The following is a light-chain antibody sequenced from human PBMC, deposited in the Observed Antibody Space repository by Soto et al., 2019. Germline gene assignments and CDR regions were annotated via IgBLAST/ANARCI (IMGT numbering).Light chain of an antibody. CDR1: ESVSTS. Sequence: EREMTQSPATPSLAAGERVTVSCRASESVSTSLAWYQQTAGHAPRPRIYGASTRATGIPARLSGSGSGTEFTLTISGMQSEDFAVYYCQQYSIWRTFGQGTKVDIK. CDR2: GAS. J-gene: IGKJ1*01. CDR3: QQYSIWRT. V-gene: IGKV3-15*01.